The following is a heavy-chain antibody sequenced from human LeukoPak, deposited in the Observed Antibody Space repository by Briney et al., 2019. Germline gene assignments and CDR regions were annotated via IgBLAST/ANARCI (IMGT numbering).Heavy chain of an antibody. D-gene: IGHD3-22*01. CDR1: GFTVSSNY. CDR3: AKDRFSYYDSSGYYDYYFDY. CDR2: ISGSGGST. J-gene: IGHJ4*02. Sequence: GGSLRLSCAASGFTVSSNYMSWVRQAPGKGLEWVSAISGSGGSTYYADSVKGRFTISRDNSKNTLYLQMNSLRAEDTAVYYCAKDRFSYYDSSGYYDYYFDYWGQGTLVTVSS. V-gene: IGHV3-23*01.